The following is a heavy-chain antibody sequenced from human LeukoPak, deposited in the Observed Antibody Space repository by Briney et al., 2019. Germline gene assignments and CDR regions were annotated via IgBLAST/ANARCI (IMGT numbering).Heavy chain of an antibody. J-gene: IGHJ6*02. CDR1: GGSIINSIYH. D-gene: IGHD6-19*01. CDR3: ARHSGLAMANYYGMDA. V-gene: IGHV4-39*01. CDR2: IHHTGPT. Sequence: SETLSLTCAVSGGSIINSIYHWGWIRQLPGEGLEWIGSIHHTGPTYYNPSLKSRLTISVDTSNNQFSLKLRSVTAADTAVYYCARHSGLAMANYYGMDAWGQGTTVTVSS.